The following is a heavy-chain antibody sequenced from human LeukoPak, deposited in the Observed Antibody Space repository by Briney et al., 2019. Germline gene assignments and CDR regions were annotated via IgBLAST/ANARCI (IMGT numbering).Heavy chain of an antibody. CDR2: ISGSGGST. J-gene: IGHJ4*02. CDR1: GFTFSSYG. D-gene: IGHD3-10*01. CDR3: AKDLVLWFGESLGSPFDY. V-gene: IGHV3-23*01. Sequence: GGSLRLSCAASGFTFSSYGMSWVRQAPGKGLEWVSAISGSGGSTYYADSVKGRFTISRDNSKNTLYLQMNSLRAEDTAVYYCAKDLVLWFGESLGSPFDYWGQGTLVTVSS.